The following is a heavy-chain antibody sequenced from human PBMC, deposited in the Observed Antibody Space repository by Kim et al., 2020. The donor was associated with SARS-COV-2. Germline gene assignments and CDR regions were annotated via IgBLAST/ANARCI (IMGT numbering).Heavy chain of an antibody. J-gene: IGHJ4*01. CDR1: GFTFSSYG. Sequence: GGSLRLSCAASGFTFSSYGMHWVRQAPGKGLEWVADIWYDGSNKYYADSVKGRFTISRDNSKNTLYLQMNSLRAEDTAVYYCARLYYDSSGYYYFDYWGHGTLVTVSS. CDR3: ARLYYDSSGYYYFDY. V-gene: IGHV3-33*01. D-gene: IGHD3-22*01. CDR2: IWYDGSNK.